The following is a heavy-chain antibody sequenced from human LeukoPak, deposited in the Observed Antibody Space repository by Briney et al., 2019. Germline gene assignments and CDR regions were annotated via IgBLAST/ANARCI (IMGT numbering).Heavy chain of an antibody. CDR3: AREYDFWSGYYMYNWFGP. V-gene: IGHV1-8*01. D-gene: IGHD3-3*01. CDR1: GYTFTSYD. Sequence: ASVKVSCKASGYTFTSYDINWVRQATGQGLEWMGWMNPNSGNTGYAQKFQGRVTMTRNTSISTAYMELSSLRSEDTAVYYCAREYDFWSGYYMYNWFGPWGQGTLVTVSS. CDR2: MNPNSGNT. J-gene: IGHJ5*02.